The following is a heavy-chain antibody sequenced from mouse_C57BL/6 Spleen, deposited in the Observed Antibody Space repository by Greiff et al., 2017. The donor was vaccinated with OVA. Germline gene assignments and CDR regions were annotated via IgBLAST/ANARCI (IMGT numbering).Heavy chain of an antibody. CDR3: TRDPSSSPFAY. CDR1: GFTFSSYA. Sequence: EVKLVESGEGLVKPGGSLKLSCAASGFTFSSYAMSWVRQTPEKRLEWVAYISSGGDYIYYADTVMGRFTISRDNARNTLYLQMSSLKSEDTAMYYCTRDPSSSPFAYWGQGALVTVSA. J-gene: IGHJ3*01. V-gene: IGHV5-9-1*02. CDR2: ISSGGDYI.